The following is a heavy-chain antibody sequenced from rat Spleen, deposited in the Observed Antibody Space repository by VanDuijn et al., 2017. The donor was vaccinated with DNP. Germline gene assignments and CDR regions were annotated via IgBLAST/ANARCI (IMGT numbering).Heavy chain of an antibody. D-gene: IGHD1-11*01. CDR3: ARGRQTTGFAY. CDR1: GYTFTDYY. Sequence: QVQLQQSGGELAKPGSSVKISCKASGYTFTDYYICWIKQTTGQGLETIGYIHAGSGGTNYNEKFKVKATFTVDKSSSTAFMQLSSLTPDDAAVYYCARGRQTTGFAYWGQGTLVTVSS. CDR2: IHAGSGGT. J-gene: IGHJ3*01. V-gene: IGHV1-43*01.